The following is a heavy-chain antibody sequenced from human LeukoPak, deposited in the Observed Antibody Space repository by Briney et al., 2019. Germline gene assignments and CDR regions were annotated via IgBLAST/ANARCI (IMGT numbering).Heavy chain of an antibody. D-gene: IGHD2-15*01. CDR3: ARGVSLGYCSGGSCYNRFDV. CDR1: GGSISSYY. V-gene: IGHV4-4*07. Sequence: SETLSLTCTVSGGSISSYYWSWIRQPAGKGLEWIGRIYTSGSTNYNPSLKSRVTMPVNTSKNQFSLELSSLTAADTAVYYCARGVSLGYCSGGSCYNRFDVWGQGTLVTVSS. CDR2: IYTSGST. J-gene: IGHJ5*02.